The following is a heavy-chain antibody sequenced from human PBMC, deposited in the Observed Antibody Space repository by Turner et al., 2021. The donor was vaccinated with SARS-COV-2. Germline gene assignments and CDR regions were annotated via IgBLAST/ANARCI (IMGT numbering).Heavy chain of an antibody. CDR2: IIPILGIT. CDR3: ASRWFGELPFDY. V-gene: IGHV1-69*02. Sequence: QVQLVQSGAEVKKPGSSVKVSCKASGGTLSSYTISWVRQAPGQGLKWMGRIIPILGITNYAQKFQGRVTMSADKSTSTAYMDLNSLRSEDTAVYDGASRWFGELPFDYWGQGTLVTVSS. D-gene: IGHD3-10*01. CDR1: GGTLSSYT. J-gene: IGHJ4*02.